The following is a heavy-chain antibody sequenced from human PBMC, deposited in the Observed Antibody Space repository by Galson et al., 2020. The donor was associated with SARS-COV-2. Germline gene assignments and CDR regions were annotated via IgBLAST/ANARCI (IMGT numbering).Heavy chain of an antibody. J-gene: IGHJ6*02. CDR2: ISYDVSNK. V-gene: IGHV3-30*18. CDR3: AKHPDTPKAPPYWYDGMDV. CDR1: RFTFSSYG. D-gene: IGHD5-18*01. Sequence: TGGSLRLSCAASRFTFSSYGMHWVRQAPGKGLEWVAVISYDVSNKYYADSVKGQFTISRDNSKNTLYLQMNSLRAEDAAVYYCAKHPDTPKAPPYWYDGMDVWGQETTVTVSS.